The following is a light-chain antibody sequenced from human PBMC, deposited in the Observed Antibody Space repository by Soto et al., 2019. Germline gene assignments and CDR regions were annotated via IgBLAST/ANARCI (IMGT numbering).Light chain of an antibody. Sequence: EMLMTQAPATLCVSRAERAALSYRASQSVSSNLAWYQQKPGQAPGLLIYGTSTRATGIPARLSGSGSGTEFTLSISSLQSEDFAVYYCQQSDNWPPTFGQGTKVDIK. V-gene: IGKV3-15*01. CDR2: GTS. J-gene: IGKJ1*01. CDR3: QQSDNWPPT. CDR1: QSVSSN.